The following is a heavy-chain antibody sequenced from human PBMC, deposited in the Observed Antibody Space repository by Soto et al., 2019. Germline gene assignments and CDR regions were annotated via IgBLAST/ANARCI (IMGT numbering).Heavy chain of an antibody. J-gene: IGHJ4*02. CDR3: ARDIRSGGSCYAY. CDR2: IIPIFGTA. D-gene: IGHD2-15*01. V-gene: IGHV1-69*13. CDR1: GGTFSSYA. Sequence: SVKVSCKASGGTFSSYAISWVRQAPGQGLEWMGGIIPIFGTANYAQKFQGRVTITADESTSTAYMELSSLRSEDTAVYYCARDIRSGGSCYAYWGQGTLVTVSS.